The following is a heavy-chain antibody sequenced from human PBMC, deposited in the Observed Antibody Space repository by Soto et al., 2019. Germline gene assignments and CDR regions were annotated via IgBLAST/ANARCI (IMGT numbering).Heavy chain of an antibody. V-gene: IGHV1-69*13. Sequence: SVKVSCKASGGTVSSYAISWVRQAPGQGLEWMGGIIPIFGTANYAQKFQGRVTITADESTSTAYMELSSLRSEDTAVYYCATSPSEYYYDSSGYSIRYYFDYWGQGTLVTVSS. CDR3: ATSPSEYYYDSSGYSIRYYFDY. D-gene: IGHD3-22*01. CDR2: IIPIFGTA. CDR1: GGTVSSYA. J-gene: IGHJ4*02.